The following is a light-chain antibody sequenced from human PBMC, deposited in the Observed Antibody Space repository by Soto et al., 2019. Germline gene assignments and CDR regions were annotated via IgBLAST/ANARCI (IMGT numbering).Light chain of an antibody. CDR3: QQFSTYPVT. Sequence: QLTQSPSSLSASVGDKVVITCRASQGIGSALAWYQQKAGKAPELLIYDASRLESGVPARFSGSGSGTDFTLTISSLQPEDFATYYCQQFSTYPVTFGQGTKLEI. CDR2: DAS. J-gene: IGKJ2*01. V-gene: IGKV1-13*02. CDR1: QGIGSA.